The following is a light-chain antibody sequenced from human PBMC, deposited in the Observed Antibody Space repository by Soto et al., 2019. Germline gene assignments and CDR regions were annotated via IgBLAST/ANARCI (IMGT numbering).Light chain of an antibody. CDR2: EVS. V-gene: IGLV2-14*01. J-gene: IGLJ1*01. CDR3: SSYTSSSTLGV. CDR1: SSDVGGYNY. Sequence: QSVLTHSASLSGSPGQSITISCTGTSSDVGGYNYVSWYQQHPGKAPKLMIYEVSNRPSGVSNRFSGSKSGNTASLTISGLQAEDEADYYCSSYTSSSTLGVFGTGTKVTVL.